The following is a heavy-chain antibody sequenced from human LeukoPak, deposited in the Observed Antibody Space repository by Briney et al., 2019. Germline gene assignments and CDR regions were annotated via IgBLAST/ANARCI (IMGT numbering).Heavy chain of an antibody. CDR2: IHSGGNT. D-gene: IGHD3-10*01. J-gene: IGHJ3*02. V-gene: IGHV3-53*01. CDR3: AREVKLVTMVRGVINAFDI. CDR1: GFTVSSNY. Sequence: GGSLRLSCAVSGFTVSSNYMSWVRQAPGKGLEWVSLIHSGGNTDYADSLKDRVTISRDNSKNMVNLQINSLRPEDTAVYYCAREVKLVTMVRGVINAFDIWGQGTMVTVSS.